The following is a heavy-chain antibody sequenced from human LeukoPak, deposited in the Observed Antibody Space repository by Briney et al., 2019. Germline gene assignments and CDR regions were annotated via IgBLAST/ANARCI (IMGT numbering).Heavy chain of an antibody. CDR2: ISGSAGNT. J-gene: IGHJ4*02. CDR1: GFTFSTYA. Sequence: PGGSLRLPCAGSGFTFSTYAMSWVRQAPGKGLEWVSAISGSAGNTYYADSVKGRFTISRDNSKNTVYLQMNSLRAEDTAVYYCARDGGNSWDYWGQGTLVTVSS. V-gene: IGHV3-23*01. D-gene: IGHD6-13*01. CDR3: ARDGGNSWDY.